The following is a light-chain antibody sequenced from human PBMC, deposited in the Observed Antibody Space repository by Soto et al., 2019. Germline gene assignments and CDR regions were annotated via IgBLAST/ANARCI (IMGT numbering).Light chain of an antibody. Sequence: EIVLTQSPATLSLSPGERATLSCRASQSVSSYLAWYQQKPGQAPRLLIYDASNRATGIPARFSGSGSGTDFTRTISSLEPEDFAVYYCQQRSNWPPWYTFGQGTKLEIK. V-gene: IGKV3-11*01. CDR2: DAS. CDR3: QQRSNWPPWYT. J-gene: IGKJ2*01. CDR1: QSVSSY.